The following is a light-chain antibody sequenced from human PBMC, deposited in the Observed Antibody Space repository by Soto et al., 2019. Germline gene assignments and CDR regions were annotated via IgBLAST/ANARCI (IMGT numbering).Light chain of an antibody. Sequence: DIQMTQSPSSLSASVGERVTLTCQASHNISNYLNWYQQKPGKAPKVLMYDASNLETGVPSKFSGSGSGTEFALTISSLQPEDVATYYCQQYDSLPLTFGQGTKLEIK. CDR3: QQYDSLPLT. J-gene: IGKJ2*01. CDR2: DAS. V-gene: IGKV1-33*01. CDR1: HNISNY.